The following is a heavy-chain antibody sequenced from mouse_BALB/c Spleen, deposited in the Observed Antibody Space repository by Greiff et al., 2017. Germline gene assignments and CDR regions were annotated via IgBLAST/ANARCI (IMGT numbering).Heavy chain of an antibody. V-gene: IGHV3-2*02. CDR2: ISYSGST. CDR1: GYSITSDYA. J-gene: IGHJ1*01. CDR3: ARKGGNFDV. D-gene: IGHD1-1*02. Sequence: VQLKQSGPGLVKPSQSLSLTCTVTGYSITSDYAWNWIRQFPGNKLEWMGYISYSGSTSYNPSLKSRISITRDTSKNQFFLQLNSVTTEDTATYYCARKGGNFDVWGAGTTVTVSS.